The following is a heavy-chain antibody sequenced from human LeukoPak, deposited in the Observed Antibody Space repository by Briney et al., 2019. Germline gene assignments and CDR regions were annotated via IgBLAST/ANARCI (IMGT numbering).Heavy chain of an antibody. CDR2: LHTNTGDT. V-gene: IGHV1-2*06. J-gene: IGHJ1*01. CDR1: GYTFTDSY. D-gene: IGHD1-26*01. Sequence: PWASVKLSCKASGYTFTDSYIHWVRQAPGQGLEWMALLHTNTGDTFYAQKFRGRVTLPRDTSISTAYMELNRLTSDDTAVYYCAKDHSGSYEHWAQGALVSISS. CDR3: AKDHSGSYEH.